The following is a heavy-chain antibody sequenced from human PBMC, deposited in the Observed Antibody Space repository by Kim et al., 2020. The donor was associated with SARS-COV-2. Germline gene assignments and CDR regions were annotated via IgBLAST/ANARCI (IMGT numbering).Heavy chain of an antibody. V-gene: IGHV3-23*01. J-gene: IGHJ4*02. Sequence: GGSLRLSCAASGFTFSNYAMTWVRQAPGKGLEWVSGISGRGSSTYYADSVKGRFTISRDNSRNTVYLEMNSLRAEDTAIYYCAKVDRRGYTYGTIDYWGQGTLVTVSS. D-gene: IGHD5-18*01. CDR1: GFTFSNYA. CDR3: AKVDRRGYTYGTIDY. CDR2: ISGRGSST.